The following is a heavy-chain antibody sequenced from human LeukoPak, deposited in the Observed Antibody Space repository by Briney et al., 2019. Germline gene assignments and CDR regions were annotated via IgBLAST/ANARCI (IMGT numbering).Heavy chain of an antibody. D-gene: IGHD3-3*01. V-gene: IGHV4-61*02. J-gene: IGHJ4*02. CDR3: ARTDDSTDY. CDR1: GGSISSGSYY. Sequence: SETLSLTCTVSGGSISSGSYYWTWIRQPAGKGLEWIGRIYTTGGTNYNPSLKSRVTIPMDTSKNQFSLKLSPVTAADTAVYYCARTDDSTDYWGQGTLVTVSS. CDR2: IYTTGGT.